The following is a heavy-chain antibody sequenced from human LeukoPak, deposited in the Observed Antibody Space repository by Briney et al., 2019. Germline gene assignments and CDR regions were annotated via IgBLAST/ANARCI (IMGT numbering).Heavy chain of an antibody. V-gene: IGHV4-59*01. CDR1: GGSISSYY. CDR2: IYYSGST. J-gene: IGHJ6*03. CDR3: ARGIGYCSGGSCSDLYYYYMDV. D-gene: IGHD2-15*01. Sequence: SETPSLTCTVSGGSISSYYWSWIRQPPGKGLEWIGYIYYSGSTNYNPSLKSRVTISVDTSKNQFSLKLSSVTAADTAVYYCARGIGYCSGGSCSDLYYYYMDVWGKGTTVTVSS.